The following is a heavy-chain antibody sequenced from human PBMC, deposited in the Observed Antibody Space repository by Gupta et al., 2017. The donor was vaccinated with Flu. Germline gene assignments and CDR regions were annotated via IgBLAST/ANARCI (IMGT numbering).Heavy chain of an antibody. J-gene: IGHJ6*03. Sequence: YWSWIRQPPGKGLEWIGYIYNTGSTNYNPSLKSRVTISVDTSKNQFSLKLSSVTAADTAVYYCASSSSSSYYYYYMDVWGKGTTVTVSS. CDR1: Y. V-gene: IGHV4-59*01. D-gene: IGHD6-13*01. CDR3: ASSSSSSYYYYYMDV. CDR2: IYNTGST.